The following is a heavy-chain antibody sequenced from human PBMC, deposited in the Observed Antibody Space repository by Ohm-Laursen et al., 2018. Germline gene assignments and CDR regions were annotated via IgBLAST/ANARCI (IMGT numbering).Heavy chain of an antibody. CDR3: ARSRIAVAAYYFDY. CDR1: GISLSTSGMR. D-gene: IGHD6-19*01. CDR2: ADWDDEE. V-gene: IGHV2-70*04. Sequence: PTQTLTLTCTVSGISLSTSGMRVGWIRQPPGKALEWLARADWDDEEFYSTSLKSRLTISKDTSKNQVVLTMTNVDPVDTGTYFCARSRIAVAAYYFDYWGQGTLVTVSA. J-gene: IGHJ4*02.